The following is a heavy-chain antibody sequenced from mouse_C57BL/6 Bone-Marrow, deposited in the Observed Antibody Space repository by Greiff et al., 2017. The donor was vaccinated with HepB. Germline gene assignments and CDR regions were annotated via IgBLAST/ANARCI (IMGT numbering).Heavy chain of an antibody. V-gene: IGHV1-53*01. J-gene: IGHJ4*01. D-gene: IGHD1-1*01. CDR1: GYTFTSYW. CDR2: INPSNGGT. Sequence: VQLQQPGTELVKPGASVKLSCKASGYTFTSYWMHWVKQRPGQGLEWIGNINPSNGGTNYNEKFKSKATLTVDKSSSTAYMQLSSLTSEYSAVYYCARSIYYYGSSLYYYAMDYWGQGTSVTVSS. CDR3: ARSIYYYGSSLYYYAMDY.